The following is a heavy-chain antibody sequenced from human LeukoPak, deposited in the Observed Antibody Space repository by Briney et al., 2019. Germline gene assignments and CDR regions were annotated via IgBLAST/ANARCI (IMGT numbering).Heavy chain of an antibody. D-gene: IGHD3-3*01. Sequence: SVKVSCTASGGTFSSYAISWVRQAPGQGLEWMGGIIPIFGTANYAQKFQGRVTITADESTSTAYMELSSLRSDDTAVYYCARVYYDFWSGYFDRGFDYWGQGTLVTVSS. V-gene: IGHV1-69*13. CDR2: IIPIFGTA. J-gene: IGHJ4*02. CDR3: ARVYYDFWSGYFDRGFDY. CDR1: GGTFSSYA.